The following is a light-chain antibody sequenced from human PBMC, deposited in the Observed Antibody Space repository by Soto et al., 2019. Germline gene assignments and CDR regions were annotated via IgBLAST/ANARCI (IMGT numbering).Light chain of an antibody. CDR1: QSVSSK. CDR3: QQYNSWLWT. V-gene: IGKV3-15*01. Sequence: EIVMTQSPATLSVSPGEGATLSCRASQSVSSKLAWYQQKPGQAPRLLIYGASTRATGIPARFSGSGSGTEFSLIISSVQSEDSAVYYCQQYNSWLWTFGQGTKVEIK. CDR2: GAS. J-gene: IGKJ1*01.